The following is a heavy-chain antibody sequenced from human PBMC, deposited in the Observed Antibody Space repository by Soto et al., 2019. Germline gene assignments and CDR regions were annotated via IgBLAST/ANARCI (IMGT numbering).Heavy chain of an antibody. CDR3: ARSWVTGKGGIDV. V-gene: IGHV1-18*01. Sequence: QVQMVQSGAEVKKPGASVKVSCKASGYTFTSYGLSWVRQAPGQGLEWMGWINGYTGNTNYAQKFQGRVTMTTDTSTNTAYLDLWTLISDDTAVYYCARSWVTGKGGIDVWGQGTTLTVSS. D-gene: IGHD3-16*01. CDR1: GYTFTSYG. J-gene: IGHJ6*02. CDR2: INGYTGNT.